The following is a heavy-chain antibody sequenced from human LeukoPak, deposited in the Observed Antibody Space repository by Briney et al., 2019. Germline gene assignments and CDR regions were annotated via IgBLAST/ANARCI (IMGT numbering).Heavy chain of an antibody. J-gene: IGHJ6*04. CDR2: INTSGST. CDR3: ARHKGGGKGFVLLWFGGLDV. V-gene: IGHV4-61*02. Sequence: PSETLSLTCTVSGGSISRGNYYWSWIRQPAGKGLEWIGRINTSGSTNYNPYLKSRVTISVDTSKNQFSLKLSSVTAADTAVYYCARHKGGGKGFVLLWFGGLDVWGKGTTVTISS. CDR1: GGSISRGNYY. D-gene: IGHD3-10*01.